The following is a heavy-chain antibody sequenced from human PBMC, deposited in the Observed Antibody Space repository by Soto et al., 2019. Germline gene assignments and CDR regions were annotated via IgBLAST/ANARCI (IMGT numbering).Heavy chain of an antibody. CDR1: GFNFRSYE. CDR3: TRGRPGGWYFDL. CDR2: ISGSGSSI. D-gene: IGHD3-10*01. J-gene: IGHJ2*01. V-gene: IGHV3-48*03. Sequence: EVQLVESGGGVVQPGGSLRLSCAASGFNFRSYEMNWVRQAPGKGLEWVSYISGSGSSIYYADSVKGRFTISRDNAKNSLYLQMTSLRAEDTAVYYCTRGRPGGWYFDLWGRGTLVTVS.